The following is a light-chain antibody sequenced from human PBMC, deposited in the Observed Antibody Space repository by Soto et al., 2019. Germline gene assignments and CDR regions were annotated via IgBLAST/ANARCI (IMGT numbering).Light chain of an antibody. V-gene: IGKV1-39*01. CDR1: QSISND. CDR3: QQSYSSLLT. J-gene: IGKJ3*01. Sequence: DLQMTQSPSSLSASVGDRVTIACRASQSISNDLNWYQQKPGKAPKLLIYAAHILQSGVPSRFSGSGSGTDFTLTISPLQPEDFARYYCQQSYSSLLTFGPGTKVDIK. CDR2: AAH.